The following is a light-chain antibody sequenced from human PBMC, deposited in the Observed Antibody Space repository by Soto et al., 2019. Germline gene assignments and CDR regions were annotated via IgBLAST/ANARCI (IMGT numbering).Light chain of an antibody. CDR1: QSVSTF. J-gene: IGKJ5*01. V-gene: IGKV3-11*01. Sequence: EIVLTQSPATLSLSPGERATLSCRASQSVSTFLGWYPQKPGQAPRLLISDASNRATGIPARFSGSGSVTDFTLTISSLEPEDFAIYYCQQRSNWPPTFGQGTRLEIK. CDR3: QQRSNWPPT. CDR2: DAS.